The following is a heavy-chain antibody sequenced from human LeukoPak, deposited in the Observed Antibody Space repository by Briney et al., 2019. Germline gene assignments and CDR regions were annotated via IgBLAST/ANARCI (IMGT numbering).Heavy chain of an antibody. Sequence: GGSLRLSCAAPGFMFHDYAIHWVRQAPGKGLEWVSLISGDGGSTFYADSVKGRFTISRDNSKNSLYLQMNSLRTEDTALYYCAKDMKGLRYFDWLPYYYGMDVWGQGTTVTVSS. V-gene: IGHV3-43*02. CDR1: GFMFHDYA. J-gene: IGHJ6*02. CDR3: AKDMKGLRYFDWLPYYYGMDV. CDR2: ISGDGGST. D-gene: IGHD3-9*01.